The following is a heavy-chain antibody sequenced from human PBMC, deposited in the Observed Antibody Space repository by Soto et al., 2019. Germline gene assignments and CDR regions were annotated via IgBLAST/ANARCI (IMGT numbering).Heavy chain of an antibody. V-gene: IGHV3-23*01. Sequence: EVRLLESGGGLVQPGGSLRLSCFASGFTFPNYAMSWVRQAPGKGLEWVSVVTGRASSTYYADSVEGRFTISRDNSWNTLFLQMNSLGAEDTAVYYCAKQLPSKKNQRLWADAFHIWGQETMFTVSS. CDR3: AKQLPSKKNQRLWADAFHI. CDR2: VTGRASST. CDR1: GFTFPNYA. D-gene: IGHD3-16*01. J-gene: IGHJ3*02.